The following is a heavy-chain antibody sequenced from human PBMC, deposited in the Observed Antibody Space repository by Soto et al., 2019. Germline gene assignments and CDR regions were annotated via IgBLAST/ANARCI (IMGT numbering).Heavy chain of an antibody. CDR3: ALFGSSSRNWFDP. CDR1: GGSISSGGYY. CDR2: IYYTGSA. J-gene: IGHJ5*02. D-gene: IGHD6-6*01. Sequence: QVQLQESGPGLVKPSQTLSLTCTVSGGSISSGGYYWSWIRQHPGKGLEWIGYIYYTGSAYYNPSLEGRVTISVDTSKNQVSLKLSSVTAAATAVYYCALFGSSSRNWFDPWGQGTLVTVSS. V-gene: IGHV4-31*03.